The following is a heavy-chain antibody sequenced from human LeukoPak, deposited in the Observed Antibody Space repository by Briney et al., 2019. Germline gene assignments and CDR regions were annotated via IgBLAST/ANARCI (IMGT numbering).Heavy chain of an antibody. CDR3: ARGRMVRGVNY. D-gene: IGHD3-10*01. CDR1: GGSISSCGYS. J-gene: IGHJ4*02. Sequence: SQTLSLTCAVSGGSISSCGYSWSWIRQPPGKGLEWIGYIYHSGSTYYNPSLKSRVTISVDTSKNQFSLKLSSVTAADTAVYYCARGRMVRGVNYWGQGTLVTVSS. CDR2: IYHSGST. V-gene: IGHV4-30-2*01.